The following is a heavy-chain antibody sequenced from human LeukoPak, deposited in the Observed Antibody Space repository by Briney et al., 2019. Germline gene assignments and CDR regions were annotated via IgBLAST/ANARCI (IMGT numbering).Heavy chain of an antibody. D-gene: IGHD3-3*02. V-gene: IGHV3-23*01. CDR3: AKPPRDCGALLCYFDY. Sequence: QAGGSLRLSCAASGFTFSSYAMSWVRQAPGKGLEWVSAISGSGGSTYYADSVKGRFTISRDNSKNTLYLQMNSLRAEDTAVYYCAKPPRDCGALLCYFDYWGQGTLVTVSS. CDR2: ISGSGGST. J-gene: IGHJ4*02. CDR1: GFTFSSYA.